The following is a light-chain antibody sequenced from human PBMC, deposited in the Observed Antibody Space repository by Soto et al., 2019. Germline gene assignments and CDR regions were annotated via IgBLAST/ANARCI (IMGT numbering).Light chain of an antibody. Sequence: DIQMPQSPSTLSASVGDRVTITCRASQSISSWLAWYQQKPGKAPKLLIYDASSLESGVPSRFSGSRSWTEFTLTISSLQPDYFATYYCQQYNSYSSTFGQGTKVYIK. J-gene: IGKJ1*01. CDR2: DAS. CDR1: QSISSW. CDR3: QQYNSYSST. V-gene: IGKV1-5*01.